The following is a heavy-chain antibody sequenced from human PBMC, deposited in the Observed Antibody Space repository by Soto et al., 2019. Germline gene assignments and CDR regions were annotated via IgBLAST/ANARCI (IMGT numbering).Heavy chain of an antibody. J-gene: IGHJ4*02. Sequence: GGSLRLSCAASGFTFSSYNMNWVRQAPGKGLEWVSYISSSRGTIYYADSVKGRFTISRDNAKNSLFLQMNSLSDEDTAVYYCARQVRDYEYFFDCWGQGTLVTVSS. D-gene: IGHD3-16*01. CDR1: GFTFSSYN. CDR2: ISSSRGTI. V-gene: IGHV3-48*02. CDR3: ARQVRDYEYFFDC.